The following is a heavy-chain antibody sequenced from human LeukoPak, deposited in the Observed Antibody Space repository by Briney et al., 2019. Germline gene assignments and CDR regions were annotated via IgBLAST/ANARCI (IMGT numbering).Heavy chain of an antibody. V-gene: IGHV3-23*01. CDR3: AKGRGSSSGGYFDY. D-gene: IGHD6-6*01. CDR2: ISGSGEST. J-gene: IGHJ4*02. CDR1: GFTFSSYA. Sequence: GGSLRLSCAASGFTFSSYAMSWVRQAPGKGLEWVSAISGSGESTHYADSVKGRFTISRDNSKNTLYLQMNSLRAEDTAVYYCAKGRGSSSGGYFDYWGQGTLVTVSS.